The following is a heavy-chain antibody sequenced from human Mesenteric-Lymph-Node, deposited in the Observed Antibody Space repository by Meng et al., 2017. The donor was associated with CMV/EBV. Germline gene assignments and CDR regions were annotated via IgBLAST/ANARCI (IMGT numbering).Heavy chain of an antibody. V-gene: IGHV3-23*01. CDR3: AKWQIKDYYGSGSYLDS. D-gene: IGHD3-10*01. Sequence: FGSYAMTWVREAPGKGLEWVSGISASGGTTFYADSAKGRFTISKDNSKNTLYLQVDSLRAEDTAIYYCAKWQIKDYYGSGSYLDSWGQGTLVTVSS. CDR1: FGSYA. J-gene: IGHJ4*02. CDR2: ISASGGTT.